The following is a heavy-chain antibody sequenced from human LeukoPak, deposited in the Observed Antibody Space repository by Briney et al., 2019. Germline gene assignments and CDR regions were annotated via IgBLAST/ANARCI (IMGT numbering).Heavy chain of an antibody. D-gene: IGHD1-20*01. CDR3: ARLTGITGNYFDY. J-gene: IGHJ4*02. Sequence: GESLKISCKGSGYNFSRFWINWVRQMPGKGLEWMGIIYPGDSDTRYSPSFQGQVTISADKSISTAYLQWSSLKASDTAMYYCARLTGITGNYFDYWGQGTLVTVSS. V-gene: IGHV5-51*01. CDR1: GYNFSRFW. CDR2: IYPGDSDT.